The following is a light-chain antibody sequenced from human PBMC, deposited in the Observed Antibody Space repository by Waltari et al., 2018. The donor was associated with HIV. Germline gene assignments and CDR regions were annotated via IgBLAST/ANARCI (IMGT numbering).Light chain of an antibody. CDR3: LLYSGGAWV. J-gene: IGLJ3*02. Sequence: QIVVTQEPSLTVSPGETVTLTCASSTGAVTIGNYPSWFQRKPGQTPTALIYSTINRHPGTPARFSGSRLGDKGALTLSGVQPEDEAEYYCLLYSGGAWVFGGGTTLTVL. CDR1: TGAVTIGNY. V-gene: IGLV7-43*01. CDR2: STI.